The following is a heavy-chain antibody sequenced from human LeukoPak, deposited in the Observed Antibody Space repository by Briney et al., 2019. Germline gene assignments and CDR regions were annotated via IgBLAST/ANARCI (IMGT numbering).Heavy chain of an antibody. CDR3: ARGLRYCSGGSCYNSDAFDI. J-gene: IGHJ3*02. CDR1: GFTFSSYD. D-gene: IGHD2-15*01. V-gene: IGHV3-13*05. Sequence: GGSLRLSCAASGFTFSSYDMHWVRQATREGLEWVSAIGTAGDPYYPGSVKGRFTISRENAKNSLYLQMISLRAGDTAVYYCARGLRYCSGGSCYNSDAFDIWGQGTMVTVSS. CDR2: IGTAGDP.